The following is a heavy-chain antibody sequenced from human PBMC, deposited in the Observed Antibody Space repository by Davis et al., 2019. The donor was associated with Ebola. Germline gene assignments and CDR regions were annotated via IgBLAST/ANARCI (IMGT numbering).Heavy chain of an antibody. J-gene: IGHJ6*02. CDR1: GFTLSANT. CDR3: AREGIITGGLDV. Sequence: PGGSLRLSCAASGFTLSANTMDWVRQAPGKGLEWVSYISSSTSGTTTVYYADSVKGRFTVSRDDARNSLSLQMNSLRDDDTAIYYCAREGIITGGLDVWGQGTTVTVSS. CDR2: ISSSTSGTTTV. D-gene: IGHD1-14*01. V-gene: IGHV3-48*02.